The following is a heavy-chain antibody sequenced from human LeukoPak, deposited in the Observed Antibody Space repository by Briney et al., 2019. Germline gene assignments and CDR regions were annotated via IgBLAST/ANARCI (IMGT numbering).Heavy chain of an antibody. CDR2: IYYSGGT. CDR1: GGSISSGDYY. Sequence: SETLSLTCTVSGGSISSGDYYWSWIRQPPGKGLEWIGYIYYSGGTYYNPSLKSRVTISVDTSKNQFSLKLSSVTAADTAVYYCARGEVGASEFDYWGQGTLVTVSS. V-gene: IGHV4-30-4*08. J-gene: IGHJ4*02. CDR3: ARGEVGASEFDY. D-gene: IGHD1-26*01.